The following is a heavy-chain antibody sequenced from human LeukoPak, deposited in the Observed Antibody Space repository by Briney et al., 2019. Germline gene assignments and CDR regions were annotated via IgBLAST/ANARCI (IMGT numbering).Heavy chain of an antibody. CDR2: INPNSGGT. D-gene: IGHD1-26*01. V-gene: IGHV1-2*02. CDR1: GYTFTAYY. J-gene: IGHJ4*02. Sequence: ASVKVSCKASGYTFTAYYMHWVRQAPGQGLEWMGWINPNSGGTNYAQKFQGRVTMTTDTAVITAYMDLDGLISDDAAVYFCARGPIGGLRKGFDIWGQGTLVTVSS. CDR3: ARGPIGGLRKGFDI.